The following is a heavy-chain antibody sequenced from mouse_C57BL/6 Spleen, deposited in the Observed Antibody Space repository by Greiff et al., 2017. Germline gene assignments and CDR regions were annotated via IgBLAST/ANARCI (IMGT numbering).Heavy chain of an antibody. CDR1: GFTFTDYY. J-gene: IGHJ3*01. CDR2: IRNKANGYTT. D-gene: IGHD2-3*01. Sequence: EVQLVESGGGLVQPGGSLSLSCAASGFTFTDYYMSWVRQPPGKALEWLGFIRNKANGYTTEYSASVKGRFTISRDNSQSILYLQMNALRAEDSATYYCARWGVYDGYYVAYWGQGTLVTVSA. CDR3: ARWGVYDGYYVAY. V-gene: IGHV7-3*01.